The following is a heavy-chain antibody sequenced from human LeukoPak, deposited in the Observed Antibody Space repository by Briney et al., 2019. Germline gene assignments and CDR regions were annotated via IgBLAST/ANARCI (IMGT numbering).Heavy chain of an antibody. CDR3: ARDNSDSSGYYLGY. V-gene: IGHV3-30-3*01. CDR2: ISYDGSSK. J-gene: IGHJ4*02. CDR1: GFTFSSYA. Sequence: GGSLRLSCAASGFTFSSYAMHWVRQAPGKGLEWVAVISYDGSSKYYADSVKGRFTISRDNSKNTLYLQMNSLRAEDTAVYYCARDNSDSSGYYLGYWGQGTLVTVSS. D-gene: IGHD3-22*01.